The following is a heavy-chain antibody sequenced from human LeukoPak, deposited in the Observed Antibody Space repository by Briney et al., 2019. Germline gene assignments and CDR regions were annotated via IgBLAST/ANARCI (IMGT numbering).Heavy chain of an antibody. CDR1: GYTFTGYY. V-gene: IGHV1-2*02. Sequence: ASVKVSCKASGYTFTGYYMQWVRQAPGQGLEWMGWINPNSCGTNHALKLQGRVAMTRDTSITTAYMEVSRLRFDDTAVYYCARSPASGKLRFFDYWGQGTLVTVSS. D-gene: IGHD3-3*01. CDR3: ARSPASGKLRFFDY. J-gene: IGHJ4*02. CDR2: INPNSCGT.